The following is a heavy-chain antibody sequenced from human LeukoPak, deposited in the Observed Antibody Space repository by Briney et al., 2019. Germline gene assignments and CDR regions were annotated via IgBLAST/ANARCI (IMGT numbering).Heavy chain of an antibody. CDR2: ISSSDGST. V-gene: IGHV3-23*01. CDR1: GFTFRRYA. D-gene: IGHD3-10*01. CDR3: AKDLWFVDLSFGDY. J-gene: IGHJ4*02. Sequence: GGSLRLSCAASGFTFRRYAMSWVRQAPGKGLEWVSGISSSDGSTYYADSVKGRFTISRDNSKNTLCLQMNSLRAEDTAVYYCAKDLWFVDLSFGDYWGQGTLVTVSS.